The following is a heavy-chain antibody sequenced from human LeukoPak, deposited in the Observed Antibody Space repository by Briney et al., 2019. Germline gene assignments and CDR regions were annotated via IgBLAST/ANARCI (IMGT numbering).Heavy chain of an antibody. CDR2: IYTDGNT. CDR3: AKAGHDQDGSGEPD. J-gene: IGHJ4*02. D-gene: IGHD3-10*01. V-gene: IGHV3-53*05. Sequence: GGSLRLSCAASGFNVRSYYMSWVRQAPGKGLEWVSVIYTDGNTYYAVSVKGRFTISRDNSKNTLYLQMNSLRAEDTAVYYCAKAGHDQDGSGEPDWGQGTLVTVSS. CDR1: GFNVRSYY.